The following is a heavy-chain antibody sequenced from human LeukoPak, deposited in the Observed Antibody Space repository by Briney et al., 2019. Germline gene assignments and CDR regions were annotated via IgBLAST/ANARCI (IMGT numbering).Heavy chain of an antibody. D-gene: IGHD3-22*01. CDR1: GGSISSHS. J-gene: IGHJ3*02. CDR3: ARDYYDSRGDAFDI. V-gene: IGHV4-59*11. CDR2: IFYSGPT. Sequence: SETLSLTCTVSGGSISSHSWSWIRQPPGKGLEWIGYIFYSGPTNYSPSLKSRVTISVDTSKNQFSLRLSSVTAADTAVYYCARDYYDSRGDAFDIWGQGTMVTVSP.